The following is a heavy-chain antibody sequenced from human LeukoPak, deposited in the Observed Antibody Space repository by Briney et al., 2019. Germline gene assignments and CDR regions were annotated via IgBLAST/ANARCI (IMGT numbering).Heavy chain of an antibody. CDR1: GGSINNGGYY. CDR3: ARAVYSGNYYYFDY. Sequence: PSQTLSLTCTVSGGSINNGGYYWGWIRQHPGKGLEWIGYIYYSGSSYYNPSLRSRVTISVDTSKNHFSLKLSSVTAADTAVYYCARAVYSGNYYYFDYWGQGTLVSVSS. V-gene: IGHV4-31*03. CDR2: IYYSGSS. J-gene: IGHJ4*02. D-gene: IGHD1-26*01.